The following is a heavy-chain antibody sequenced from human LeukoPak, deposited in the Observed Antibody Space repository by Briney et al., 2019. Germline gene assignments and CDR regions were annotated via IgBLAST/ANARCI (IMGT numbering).Heavy chain of an antibody. CDR2: ISSSGSTI. Sequence: GGSLRLSCAASGFTFSDYYMGWIRQAPGKGLEWTSYISSSGSTIYYADSVKGRFTISRDNAKNSLYLQMNSLRAGDTAVYYCARTIEMATISYFDYWGQGTLVTVSS. V-gene: IGHV3-11*04. D-gene: IGHD5-24*01. CDR3: ARTIEMATISYFDY. J-gene: IGHJ4*02. CDR1: GFTFSDYY.